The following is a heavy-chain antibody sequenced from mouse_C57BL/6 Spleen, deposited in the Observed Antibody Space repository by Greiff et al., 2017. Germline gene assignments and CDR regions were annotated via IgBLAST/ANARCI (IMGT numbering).Heavy chain of an antibody. CDR2: IYPSDSET. J-gene: IGHJ2*01. CDR1: GYTFTSYW. D-gene: IGHD1-1*01. CDR3: ARWGLLRNYFDY. Sequence: VQLQQPGAELVRPGSSVKLSCKASGYTFTSYWMDWVKQRPGQGLEWIGNIYPSDSETHYNQKFKDKATLTVDKSSSTAYMQLSSLTSEDSAVYYCARWGLLRNYFDYWGQGTTLTVSS. V-gene: IGHV1-61*01.